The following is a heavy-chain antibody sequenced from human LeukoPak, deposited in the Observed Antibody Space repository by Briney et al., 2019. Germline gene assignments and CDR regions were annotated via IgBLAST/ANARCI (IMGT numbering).Heavy chain of an antibody. CDR2: ISGSGGST. CDR3: AKEAPVATMIVVVITTGEFDY. CDR1: GFTFSSYA. V-gene: IGHV3-23*01. J-gene: IGHJ4*02. Sequence: GGSLRLSCAASGFTFSSYAMSWVRQAPGKGLEWVSAISGSGGSTYYADSVKGRFTISRDNSKNTLYLQMNSLRAEDTAVYYCAKEAPVATMIVVVITTGEFDYWGQGTLVTVSS. D-gene: IGHD3-22*01.